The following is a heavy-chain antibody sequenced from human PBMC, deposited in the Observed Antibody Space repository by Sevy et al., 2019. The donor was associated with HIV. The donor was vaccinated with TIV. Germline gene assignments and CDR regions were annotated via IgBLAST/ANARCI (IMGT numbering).Heavy chain of an antibody. CDR2: IRSKAYGGTT. CDR3: TRELEEPPDLMTTGYYYYGMDV. D-gene: IGHD4-4*01. CDR1: GFTFGDYA. J-gene: IGHJ6*02. Sequence: GGSLRLSCTASGFTFGDYAMSWFRQAPGKGLEWVGFIRSKAYGGTTEYAASVKGRFTISRDDSKSIAYLQMNSLKTEDTAVYYCTRELEEPPDLMTTGYYYYGMDVWGQGTTVTVSS. V-gene: IGHV3-49*03.